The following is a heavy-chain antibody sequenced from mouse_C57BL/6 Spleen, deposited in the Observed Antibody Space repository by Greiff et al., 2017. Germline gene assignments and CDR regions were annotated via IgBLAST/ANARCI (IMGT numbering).Heavy chain of an antibody. CDR1: GYTFTSYW. CDR3: ARPDGYYEGWFAY. J-gene: IGHJ3*01. D-gene: IGHD2-3*01. CDR2: IDPSDSET. Sequence: QVQLQQPGAELVRPGSSVKLSCKASGYTFTSYWMPWVKQRPIQGLEWIGNIDPSDSETHYNQKFKDKATLTVDKSSSTAYMPLSSLTSEDSAVYYCARPDGYYEGWFAYWGQGTLVTVSA. V-gene: IGHV1-52*01.